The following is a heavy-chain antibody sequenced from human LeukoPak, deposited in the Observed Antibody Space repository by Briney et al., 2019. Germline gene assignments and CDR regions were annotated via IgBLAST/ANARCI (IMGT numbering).Heavy chain of an antibody. CDR1: GFTFSSYW. J-gene: IGHJ4*02. D-gene: IGHD6-19*01. CDR2: ISGSGGST. Sequence: PGGSLRLSCGASGFTFSSYWMHWVRQAPGKGLEWVSAISGSGGSTYYADSVKGRFTISRDKSKNTLYLQMNSLRTEDTAVYYCAKGLAVAGHFDYWGQGTLVTVSP. CDR3: AKGLAVAGHFDY. V-gene: IGHV3-23*01.